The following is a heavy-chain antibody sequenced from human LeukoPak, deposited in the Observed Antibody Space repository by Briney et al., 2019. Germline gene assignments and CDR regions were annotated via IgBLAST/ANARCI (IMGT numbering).Heavy chain of an antibody. CDR1: GGSISSSSYY. CDR2: IYTSGST. V-gene: IGHV4-39*07. J-gene: IGHJ4*02. Sequence: NPSETLSLTCTVSGGSISSSSYYWGWIRQPPGKGLEWIGRIYTSGSTNYNPSLKSRVTMSVDTSKNQFSLKLSSVTAADTAVYYCARVPKQQPDMFDYWGQGTLVTVSS. D-gene: IGHD6-13*01. CDR3: ARVPKQQPDMFDY.